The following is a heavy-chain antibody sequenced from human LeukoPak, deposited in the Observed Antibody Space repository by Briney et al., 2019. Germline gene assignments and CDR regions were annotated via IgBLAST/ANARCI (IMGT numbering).Heavy chain of an antibody. V-gene: IGHV3-30-3*01. CDR3: ARSGGLQKFDY. Sequence: SGGSLRLSCAASELTFSNYAVHWVRQAPGKGLQWVAVISYDGNTIHYADSVKGRFTISRDTSKNTLYLQMNYLRTEDTAVYYCARSGGLQKFDYWGQGTLVTVSS. CDR1: ELTFSNYA. D-gene: IGHD3-16*01. CDR2: ISYDGNTI. J-gene: IGHJ4*02.